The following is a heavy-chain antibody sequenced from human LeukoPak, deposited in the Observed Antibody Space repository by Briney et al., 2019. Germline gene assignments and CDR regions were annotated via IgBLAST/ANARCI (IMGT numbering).Heavy chain of an antibody. CDR1: GGSFSGYY. D-gene: IGHD3-22*01. CDR3: ARDSSGYYAFDI. Sequence: SETLSLTCAVYGGSFSGYYWSWIRQPPGKGLEWIGEIYHSGSTNYNPSLKNRVTISVDKSKNQFSLKLSSVTAADTAVYYCARDSSGYYAFDIWGQGTMVTVSS. V-gene: IGHV4-34*01. J-gene: IGHJ3*02. CDR2: IYHSGST.